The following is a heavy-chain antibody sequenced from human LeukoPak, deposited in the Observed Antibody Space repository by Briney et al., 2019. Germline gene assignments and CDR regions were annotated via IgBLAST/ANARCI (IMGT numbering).Heavy chain of an antibody. D-gene: IGHD3-22*01. V-gene: IGHV1-46*01. J-gene: IGHJ4*02. CDR3: ARDRRYYDSSGYPDY. CDR1: GYTFTSYY. Sequence: ASVKVSCKASGYTFTSYYMHWVRQAPGQGLEWMGIINPSGGSTSYAQKFQGRVTMTRDTSTSTVYMELSSLRSEDTAVYYRARDRRYYDSSGYPDYWGQGTLVTVSS. CDR2: INPSGGST.